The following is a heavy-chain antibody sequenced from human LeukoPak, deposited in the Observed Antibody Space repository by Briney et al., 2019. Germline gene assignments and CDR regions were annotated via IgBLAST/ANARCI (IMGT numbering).Heavy chain of an antibody. CDR2: IIPIFGTA. J-gene: IGHJ4*02. CDR1: GGTFSSYA. V-gene: IGHV1-69*05. CDR3: ARGGTYYDFSQDY. Sequence: ASVKVSCKASGGTFSSYAISWVRQAPGQGLEWMGGIIPIFGTANYAQKFQGRVTITTDESTSTAYMELSSLRSEDTAVYYCARGGTYYDFSQDYWGQGTLVTVSS. D-gene: IGHD3-3*01.